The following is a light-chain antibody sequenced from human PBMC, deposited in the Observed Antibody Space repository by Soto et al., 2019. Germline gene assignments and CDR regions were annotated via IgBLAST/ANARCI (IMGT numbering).Light chain of an antibody. CDR1: QYIRVE. J-gene: IGKJ2*01. CDR2: AAS. CDR3: TPDYDFPYT. V-gene: IGKV1-6*01. Sequence: GDRGIMTCRASQYIRVEVCWLQQRPGHAPNLLIYAASTLLTGVPSTFTGTGSGTDFPLLLNALQPADAAPYFCTPDYDFPYTFGQGTKVDIK.